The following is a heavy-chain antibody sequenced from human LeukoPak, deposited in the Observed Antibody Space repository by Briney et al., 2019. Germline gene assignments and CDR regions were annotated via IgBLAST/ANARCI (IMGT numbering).Heavy chain of an antibody. CDR1: GGSFSGYY. CDR3: ARGRGYNAFDF. CDR2: INHSGST. J-gene: IGHJ3*01. V-gene: IGHV4-34*01. D-gene: IGHD5-18*01. Sequence: SETLSLTCAVHGGSFSGYYWSWIRQPPGKGLEWIGEINHSGSTNYKPSLKSRVTISVDTSKNQFSLKLSSVTAADTAVYYCARGRGYNAFDFWGQGTMVTVSA.